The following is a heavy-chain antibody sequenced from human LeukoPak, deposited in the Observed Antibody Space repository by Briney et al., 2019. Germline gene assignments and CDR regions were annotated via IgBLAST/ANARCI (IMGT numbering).Heavy chain of an antibody. Sequence: GGSLRLSCAASGFTFSTYAMSWVRQAPGKGLEWVSAISGSGGSTYYADSLKGRFTISRDNSKNTLYLQMNSLGAEDTAVYYCAKSTYYSSGWNFDYWGQGTLVTVSS. V-gene: IGHV3-23*01. CDR1: GFTFSTYA. J-gene: IGHJ4*02. D-gene: IGHD6-19*01. CDR2: ISGSGGST. CDR3: AKSTYYSSGWNFDY.